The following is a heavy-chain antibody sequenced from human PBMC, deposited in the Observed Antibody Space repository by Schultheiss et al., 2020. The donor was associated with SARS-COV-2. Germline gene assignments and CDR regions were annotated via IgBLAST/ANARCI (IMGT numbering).Heavy chain of an antibody. J-gene: IGHJ5*02. CDR3: ARYIYGDPGGNWFDP. V-gene: IGHV4-61*02. Sequence: SETLSLTCTVSGGSISSGSYYWSWIRQPAGKGLEWIGRIYTSGSTNYNPSLKSRVTISVDTSKNQFSLKLSSVTAADTAVYYCARYIYGDPGGNWFDPWGQGTLVTVSS. D-gene: IGHD4-17*01. CDR2: IYTSGST. CDR1: GGSISSGSYY.